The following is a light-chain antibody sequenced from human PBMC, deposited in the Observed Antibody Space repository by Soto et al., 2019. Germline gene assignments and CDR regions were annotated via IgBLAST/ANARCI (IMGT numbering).Light chain of an antibody. CDR1: QEISGY. Sequence: IHLTQSPSSLSASVGDRVTITCRASQEISGYLAWYQQTPEKAPKLLIYGVSTLQDGVSSRFSGRGSGTDFSLTISSLQPEDFATYYCQHLHWAFGPGT. V-gene: IGKV1-9*01. CDR2: GVS. CDR3: QHLHWA. J-gene: IGKJ1*01.